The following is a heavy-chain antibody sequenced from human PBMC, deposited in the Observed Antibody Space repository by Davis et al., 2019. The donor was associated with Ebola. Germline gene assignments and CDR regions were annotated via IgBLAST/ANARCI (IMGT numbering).Heavy chain of an antibody. D-gene: IGHD3-22*01. V-gene: IGHV1-46*01. J-gene: IGHJ4*02. CDR3: ARAIYYYDSSGYSDY. CDR1: GYTFTSYY. Sequence: AASVKVSCKASGYTFTSYYMHWVRQAPGQGLEWMGIINPSGGSTSYAQKFQGRVTMTRDTSTSTLYMELSSLGSEDTAVYYCARAIYYYDSSGYSDYWGQGTLVTVSS. CDR2: INPSGGST.